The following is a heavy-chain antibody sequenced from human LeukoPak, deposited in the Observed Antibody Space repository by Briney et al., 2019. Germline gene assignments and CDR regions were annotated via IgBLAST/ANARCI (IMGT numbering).Heavy chain of an antibody. CDR1: GYTFTGYY. CDR3: ARARQPSGGNSYPVDY. V-gene: IGHV1-2*06. CDR2: INPNSGGT. Sequence: ASVKVSCKASGYTFTGYYMHWVRQAPGQGLEWMGRINPNSGGTNYAQKFQGRVTMTRDTSISTAYMELSRLRSDDTAVYYCARARQPSGGNSYPVDYWGQGTLVTVSS. J-gene: IGHJ4*02. D-gene: IGHD4-23*01.